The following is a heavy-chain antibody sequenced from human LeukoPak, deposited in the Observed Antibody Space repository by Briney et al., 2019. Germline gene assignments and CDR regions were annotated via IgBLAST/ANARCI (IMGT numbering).Heavy chain of an antibody. CDR3: ATADFKWAFRGYYFDS. V-gene: IGHV3-23*01. Sequence: GVSLRLSCAASGFTFSSYAMSWVREARGKGREGGSAISGSGGSTYYADSVKGRFTLSRDNSKNPLYLQMNSLRAEDTAVYYCATADFKWAFRGYYFDSWGQGTLVTVSS. D-gene: IGHD1-26*01. J-gene: IGHJ4*02. CDR2: ISGSGGST. CDR1: GFTFSSYA.